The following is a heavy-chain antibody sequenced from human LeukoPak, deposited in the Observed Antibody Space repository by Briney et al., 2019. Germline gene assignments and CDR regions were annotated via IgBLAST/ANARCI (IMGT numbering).Heavy chain of an antibody. CDR2: IKQDGSEK. J-gene: IGHJ4*02. V-gene: IGHV3-7*01. CDR3: ARDSSSWYSGEY. CDR1: GFTFSHYW. Sequence: GGSLRLSRAASGFTFSHYWMSWVRQAPGKGLEWVANIKQDGSEKYYVDSVKGRFTISRDNVKNSLYLQMNSLRAEDTAVYYCARDSSSWYSGEYWGQGTLVTVSS. D-gene: IGHD1-26*01.